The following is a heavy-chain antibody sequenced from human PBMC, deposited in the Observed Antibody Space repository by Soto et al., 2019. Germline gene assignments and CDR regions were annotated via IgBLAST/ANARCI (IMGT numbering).Heavy chain of an antibody. CDR2: IYYSGST. J-gene: IGHJ4*02. V-gene: IGHV4-59*01. D-gene: IGHD6-13*01. CDR1: GGSISSYY. Sequence: PSETLSLTCTVSGGSISSYYWSWIRQPPGKGLEWIGYIYYSGSTNYNPSLKSRVTISVDTSKNQFSLKLSSVTAADTAVYYCARVGSSSWNLDYWGQGTLVTVSS. CDR3: ARVGSSSWNLDY.